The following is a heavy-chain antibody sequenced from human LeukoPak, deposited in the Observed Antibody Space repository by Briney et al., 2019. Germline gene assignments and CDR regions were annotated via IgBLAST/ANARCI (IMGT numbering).Heavy chain of an antibody. CDR3: ASHYGGFSQGDCDFDY. D-gene: IGHD4-23*01. V-gene: IGHV4-59*01. CDR2: IYYSGST. Sequence: ETLSLTCTVSGGSISSYYWSWIRQPPGKGLEWIGYIYYSGSTNYNPSLKSRVTISVDTSKNQFSLKLSSVTAADTAVYYCASHYGGFSQGDCDFDYWGQGTLVTVSS. J-gene: IGHJ4*02. CDR1: GGSISSYY.